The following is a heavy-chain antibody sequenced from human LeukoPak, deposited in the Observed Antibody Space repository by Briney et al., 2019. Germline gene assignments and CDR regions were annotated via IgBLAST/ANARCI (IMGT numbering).Heavy chain of an antibody. Sequence: SETLSLTCNVSGGSISNYYWSWIRQPPGKGLEWIGYIYYSGSTEYNPSLKSRVTISVDTSKKQFSLKLISVTAADTAVYYCARDRAVLRFLEWPTSDVWGQGTTVTVSS. CDR2: IYYSGST. CDR1: GGSISNYY. J-gene: IGHJ6*02. V-gene: IGHV4-59*01. CDR3: ARDRAVLRFLEWPTSDV. D-gene: IGHD3-3*01.